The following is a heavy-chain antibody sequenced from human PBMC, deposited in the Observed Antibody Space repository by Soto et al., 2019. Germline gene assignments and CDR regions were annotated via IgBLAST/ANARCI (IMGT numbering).Heavy chain of an antibody. Sequence: KPSETLSLTCDVSGVSISDNHWSWIRQAPGKGLVCVVYVHFSGSTTYNPSLAPRLNISFDMSKSQVYLQLTSVTAADTAVYYCARFGAAAAHDDNWVRGVLVTVSS. CDR2: VHFSGST. D-gene: IGHD6-13*01. CDR1: GVSISDNH. V-gene: IGHV4-59*01. CDR3: ARFGAAAAHDDN. J-gene: IGHJ4*01.